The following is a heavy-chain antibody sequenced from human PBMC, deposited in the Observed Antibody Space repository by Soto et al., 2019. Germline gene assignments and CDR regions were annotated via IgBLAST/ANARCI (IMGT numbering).Heavy chain of an antibody. CDR2: ISNSGSNT. J-gene: IGHJ5*02. V-gene: IGHV3-23*01. Sequence: PGGSLRLSCAVSGFTFGNYGMTWVRQAPGKGLEWVSAISNSGSNTYYADSVKGRFTISRDNSQNTLYLQMNSLTVEDTALYFCAKDWYPNWFDPWGRGTLVTVSS. CDR3: AKDWYPNWFDP. CDR1: GFTFGNYG. D-gene: IGHD1-20*01.